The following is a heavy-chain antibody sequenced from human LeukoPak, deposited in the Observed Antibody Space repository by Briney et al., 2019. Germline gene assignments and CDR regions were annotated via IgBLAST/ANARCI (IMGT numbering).Heavy chain of an antibody. V-gene: IGHV4-34*01. CDR1: GGSFSGYY. CDR3: ARGQDSSGYYYYYYYMDV. Sequence: SETLSLTCAVYGGSFSGYYWSWIRQPPGKGLEWIGEINHSGSTNYNPSLKSRVTISVDTSKNQFSLKLSSVTAADTAVYYCARGQDSSGYYYYYYYMDVWGKGTTVTVSS. D-gene: IGHD3-22*01. J-gene: IGHJ6*03. CDR2: INHSGST.